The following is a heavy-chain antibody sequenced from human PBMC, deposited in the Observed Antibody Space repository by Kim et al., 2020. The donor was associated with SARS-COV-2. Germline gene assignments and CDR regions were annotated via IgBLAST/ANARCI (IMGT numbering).Heavy chain of an antibody. Sequence: GGSLRLSCAASGFTFSSYSMNWVRQAPGKGLEWVSYISSSSSTIYYADSVKGRFTISRDNAKNSLYLQMNSLRDEDTAVYYCARSDIVVVPAAYDYYGMDVWGQGTTVTVSS. D-gene: IGHD2-2*01. V-gene: IGHV3-48*02. CDR3: ARSDIVVVPAAYDYYGMDV. CDR1: GFTFSSYS. J-gene: IGHJ6*02. CDR2: ISSSSSTI.